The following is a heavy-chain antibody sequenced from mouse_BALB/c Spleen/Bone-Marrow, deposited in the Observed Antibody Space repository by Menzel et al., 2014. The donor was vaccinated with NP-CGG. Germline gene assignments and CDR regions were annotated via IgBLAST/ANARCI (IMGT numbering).Heavy chain of an antibody. CDR2: IYPGNSDT. CDR3: TRSYERYYAMDY. J-gene: IGHJ4*01. D-gene: IGHD1-1*01. V-gene: IGHV1-5*01. Sequence: VQLQQSGTVLARPGASVKMSCKASGYTFTSYWMHWVKQRPGRGLEWIGAIYPGNSDTSYNQKFKGKAKLTAVTSTSTAYMELSSLTNEDSAVYYCTRSYERYYAMDYWGQGTSVTVSS. CDR1: GYTFTSYW.